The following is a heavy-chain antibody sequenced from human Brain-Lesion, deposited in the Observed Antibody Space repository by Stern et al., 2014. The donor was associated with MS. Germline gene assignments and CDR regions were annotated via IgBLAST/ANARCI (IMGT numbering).Heavy chain of an antibody. Sequence: QVQLEESGAEVKKPGASVKVSCKVSGYTLTELSMHWVRQAPRKGLEWMGGFDTEDGETIYAQKFQGRVPMTEDTSTDTAYMELSSLRSEDTAVYYCATLSPGAGGNYYRHFDYWGQGTLVTVSS. CDR3: ATLSPGAGGNYYRHFDY. CDR1: GYTLTELS. D-gene: IGHD1-26*01. J-gene: IGHJ4*02. V-gene: IGHV1-24*01. CDR2: FDTEDGET.